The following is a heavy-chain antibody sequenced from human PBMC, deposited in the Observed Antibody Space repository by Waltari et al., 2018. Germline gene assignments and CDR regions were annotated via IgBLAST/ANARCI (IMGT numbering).Heavy chain of an antibody. D-gene: IGHD1-26*01. Sequence: QVQLVQSGAEVKKPGSSVKVSCKASGGTFSSYAISWVRQAPGQGLEWMGGIIPIFGTANYAQKVQGRVTITADESTSTAYMELSSLRSEDTAVYYCARERGPEGGATYPDYYGMDVWGQGTTVTVSS. V-gene: IGHV1-69*13. CDR3: ARERGPEGGATYPDYYGMDV. J-gene: IGHJ6*02. CDR1: GGTFSSYA. CDR2: IIPIFGTA.